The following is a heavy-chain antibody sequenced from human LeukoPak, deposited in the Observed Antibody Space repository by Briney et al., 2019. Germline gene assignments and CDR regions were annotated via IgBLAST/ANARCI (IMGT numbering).Heavy chain of an antibody. CDR2: ITGSGGST. J-gene: IGHJ4*02. Sequence: GGSLRLSCAASGFTISSYAKSWVRQAPGKGLEWVSAITGSGGSTYYADSVKGRFTISRDNAKNSLYLQMNSLRAEDTAVYYCARNPGYYDSSGYNFDYWGQGTLVTVSS. CDR1: GFTISSYA. D-gene: IGHD3-22*01. CDR3: ARNPGYYDSSGYNFDY. V-gene: IGHV3-23*01.